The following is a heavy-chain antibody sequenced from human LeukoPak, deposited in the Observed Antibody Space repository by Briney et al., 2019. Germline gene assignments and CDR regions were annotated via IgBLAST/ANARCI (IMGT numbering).Heavy chain of an antibody. CDR3: ARDVKKFYGSWYFDY. J-gene: IGHJ4*02. CDR1: GFPFSSYG. Sequence: GGSLRLSCAASGFPFSSYGMHWVHQAPGKGLEWVAYIRHDGINEYYADSVKGRFTISRDNSKNTLYLQMNSLRAEDTAVYYCARDVKKFYGSWYFDYWGQGTLVTVSS. V-gene: IGHV3-30*02. CDR2: IRHDGINE. D-gene: IGHD3-10*01.